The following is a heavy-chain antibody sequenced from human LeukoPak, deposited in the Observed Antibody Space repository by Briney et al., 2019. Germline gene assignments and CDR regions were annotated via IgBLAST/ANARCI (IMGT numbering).Heavy chain of an antibody. CDR3: TREVDGMSAY. Sequence: GGSLRLSCTASGFNFGNYAMSWVRQAPGKGLEWLGFIRSKASGGAIEYDPSVDGRFAISRDDSKSIAYLQMTSLKTEDTATYFCTREVDGMSAYWGQGTLVTVSS. D-gene: IGHD1-14*01. CDR2: IRSKASGGAI. V-gene: IGHV3-49*04. CDR1: GFNFGNYA. J-gene: IGHJ4*02.